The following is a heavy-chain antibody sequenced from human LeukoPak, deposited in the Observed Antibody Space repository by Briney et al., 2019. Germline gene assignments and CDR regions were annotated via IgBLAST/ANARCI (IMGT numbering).Heavy chain of an antibody. Sequence: GSLRLSCVASGFTFSNYGMSWVRQAPGKGLDWVSGITGGGGFTKYADSVTGRFTISRDNSKNTLYLQMNSLRPEDTAVYYCARGTISTPEFTGTSFDLWGRGTLVTVSS. J-gene: IGHJ2*01. D-gene: IGHD2-8*02. CDR2: ITGGGGFT. CDR3: ARGTISTPEFTGTSFDL. CDR1: GFTFSNYG. V-gene: IGHV3-23*01.